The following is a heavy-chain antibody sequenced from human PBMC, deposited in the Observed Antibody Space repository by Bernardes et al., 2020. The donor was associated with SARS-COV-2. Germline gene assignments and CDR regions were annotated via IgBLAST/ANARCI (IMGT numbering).Heavy chain of an antibody. D-gene: IGHD1-26*01. CDR2: IYTSGGT. V-gene: IGHV4-61*02. J-gene: IGHJ4*02. CDR1: GGSISSGSYY. CDR3: ARDKWEQATSFRRVGFDY. Sequence: SETLSLTCTVSGGSISSGSYYWSWIRQPAGKGLEWIGRIYTSGGTNYNPSLKSRVTISVDTSKNQFPLKLSSVTAADTAVYYCARDKWEQATSFRRVGFDYWGQGTLVTVSS.